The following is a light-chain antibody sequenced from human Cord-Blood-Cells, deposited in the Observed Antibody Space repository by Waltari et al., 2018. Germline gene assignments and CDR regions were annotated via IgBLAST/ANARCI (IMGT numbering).Light chain of an antibody. CDR3: QQRSNWPPIT. J-gene: IGKJ5*01. Sequence: IVLTQSPATLSLSPGERATLSCRASQSVSSYLAWYQQKPCQAPRLLIYAASNRATGIPARFSGSGSGTDCTLTISSLEPEDFAVYYCQQRSNWPPITFGQGTRLEIK. CDR2: AAS. V-gene: IGKV3-11*01. CDR1: QSVSSY.